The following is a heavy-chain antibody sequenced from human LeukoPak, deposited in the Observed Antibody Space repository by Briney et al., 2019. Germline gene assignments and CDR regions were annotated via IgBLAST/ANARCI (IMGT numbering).Heavy chain of an antibody. CDR3: ARVPYYYDSSGYYGITAYYYYYGMDV. CDR1: GYTFTSYG. D-gene: IGHD3-22*01. V-gene: IGHV1-18*01. CDR2: ISAYNGNT. J-gene: IGHJ6*02. Sequence: GASVKVSCKASGYTFTSYGISWVRQAPGQGLEWMGWISAYNGNTNYAQKLQGRVTMTTDTSTSTAYMELRSLRSDDTAVYYCARVPYYYDSSGYYGITAYYYYYGMDVWGQGTTVTVSS.